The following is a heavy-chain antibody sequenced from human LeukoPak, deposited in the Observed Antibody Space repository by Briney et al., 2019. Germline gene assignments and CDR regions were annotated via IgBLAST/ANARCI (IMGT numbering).Heavy chain of an antibody. J-gene: IGHJ6*02. CDR3: ARSPTGGPYYYYYYGLDV. CDR1: GGSINSYY. Sequence: KPSETLSLTCTVSGGSINSYYWTWIRQPPGTGLEWIGYIYYTGSTNYSPSLKSRVTISLAVSSNQFSLDLRSVTAAVTAVYYCARSPTGGPYYYYYYGLDVWGQGTTVAVSS. CDR2: IYYTGST. D-gene: IGHD3-10*01. V-gene: IGHV4-59*01.